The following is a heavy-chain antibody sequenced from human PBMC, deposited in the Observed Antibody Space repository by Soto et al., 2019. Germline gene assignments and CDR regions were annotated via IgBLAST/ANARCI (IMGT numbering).Heavy chain of an antibody. Sequence: ASVKVSCKTSGYTFSSYCITWVRQAPGQGLEWVGWISAYNGNTNYAQNLQGRVTMTTDTSTSTAYMELRSLRSDDTAVYYCARRSGDDSSGYSVYWGQGTLVTVSS. J-gene: IGHJ4*02. CDR1: GYTFSSYC. V-gene: IGHV1-18*04. CDR2: ISAYNGNT. D-gene: IGHD3-22*01. CDR3: ARRSGDDSSGYSVY.